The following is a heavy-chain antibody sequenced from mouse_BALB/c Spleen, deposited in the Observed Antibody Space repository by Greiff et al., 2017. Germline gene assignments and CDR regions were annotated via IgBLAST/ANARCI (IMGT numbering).Heavy chain of an antibody. CDR2: ISDGGSYT. CDR3: ARGSTMITTSDYYAMDY. D-gene: IGHD2-4*01. J-gene: IGHJ4*01. CDR1: GFTFSDYY. Sequence: EVQRVESGGGLVKPGGSLKLSCAASGFTFSDYYMYWVRQTPEKRLEWVATISDGGSYTYYPDSVKGRFTISRDNAKNNLYLQMSSLKSEDTAMYYCARGSTMITTSDYYAMDYWGQGTSVTVSS. V-gene: IGHV5-4*02.